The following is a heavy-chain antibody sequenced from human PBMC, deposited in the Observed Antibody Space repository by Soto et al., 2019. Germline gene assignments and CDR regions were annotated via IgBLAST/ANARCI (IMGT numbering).Heavy chain of an antibody. J-gene: IGHJ4*02. CDR3: AKAERGYSYGPSYYFDY. V-gene: IGHV3-30*18. CDR1: GFTFSSYG. Sequence: GGSLRLSCAASGFTFSSYGMHWVRQAPGKGLEWVAVISYDGSNKYYADSVKGRFTISRDNSKNTLYLQMNSLRAEDTAVYYCAKAERGYSYGPSYYFDYWGQGTLVTVSS. CDR2: ISYDGSNK. D-gene: IGHD5-18*01.